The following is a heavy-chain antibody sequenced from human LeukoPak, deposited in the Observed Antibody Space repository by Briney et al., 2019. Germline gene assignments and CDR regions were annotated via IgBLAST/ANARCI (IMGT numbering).Heavy chain of an antibody. Sequence: GESLKISCKGSGYSFTSYWIGWVRQMPGKGLEWMGIIYPGDSDTRYSPSFQGQVTISADKSISTAYLQWSSLKASDTAMYYCARSYSSSSNYDSSGYYYDFDYWGQGTLVTVSS. CDR2: IYPGDSDT. J-gene: IGHJ4*02. D-gene: IGHD3-22*01. V-gene: IGHV5-51*01. CDR3: ARSYSSSSNYDSSGYYYDFDY. CDR1: GYSFTSYW.